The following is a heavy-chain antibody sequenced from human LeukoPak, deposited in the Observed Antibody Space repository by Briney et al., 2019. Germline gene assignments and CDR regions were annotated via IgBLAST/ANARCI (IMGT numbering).Heavy chain of an antibody. CDR2: IYYSGST. V-gene: IGHV4-59*01. J-gene: IGHJ5*02. CDR3: ARGMDYGSGSYYWFDP. D-gene: IGHD3-10*01. Sequence: PSETLSLTCTVSGGSISSYYWSWIRQPPGKGLEGIGYIYYSGSTNYNPSLKGQATMSVDTSKNQFSLNLRSVTAADTAVYYCARGMDYGSGSYYWFDPWGQGTLVTVSS. CDR1: GGSISSYY.